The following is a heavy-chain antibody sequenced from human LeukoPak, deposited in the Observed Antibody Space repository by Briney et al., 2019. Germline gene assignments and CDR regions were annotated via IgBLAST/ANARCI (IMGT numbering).Heavy chain of an antibody. Sequence: SETLSLTCTVSSGSISSYYWSWIRQPAGKGLEWIGRIYSSGSTNYNPSLKSRVTMSVDTSKNQFSLKLSSVTAADTAVYYCARTGITAAGTVWFDPWGQGTLVTVSS. J-gene: IGHJ5*02. V-gene: IGHV4-4*07. D-gene: IGHD6-13*01. CDR2: IYSSGST. CDR1: SGSISSYY. CDR3: ARTGITAAGTVWFDP.